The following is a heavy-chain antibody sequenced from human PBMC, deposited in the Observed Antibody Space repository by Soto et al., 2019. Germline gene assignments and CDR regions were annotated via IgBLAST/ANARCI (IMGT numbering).Heavy chain of an antibody. CDR1: GGSISSAVYY. CDR2: IYYSGST. D-gene: IGHD3-16*01. J-gene: IGHJ5*02. Sequence: KPSETLSLTCTVSGGSISSAVYYWCWIRQHPGKGLEWIGCIYYSGSTYYNPSLKSRVTISVDTSKNQFSLKLSSVTAADTAVYYCARVGGINWFDPWGQGTLVTV. CDR3: ARVGGINWFDP. V-gene: IGHV4-31*03.